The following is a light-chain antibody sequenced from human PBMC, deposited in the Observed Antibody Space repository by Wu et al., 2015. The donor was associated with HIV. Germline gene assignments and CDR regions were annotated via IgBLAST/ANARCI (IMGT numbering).Light chain of an antibody. CDR1: QSVGSN. CDR2: GAS. CDR3: QQGSMWPLT. V-gene: IGKV3D-15*01. J-gene: IGKJ5*01. Sequence: EIVMTQSPATVSVSPGERATLSCRASQSVGSNLAWYQQRDGQSPRLLIYGASNRAAGIPARFSGSGSGTDFILTISSLEPEDFAVYYCQQGSMWPLTFGQGTRLEIK.